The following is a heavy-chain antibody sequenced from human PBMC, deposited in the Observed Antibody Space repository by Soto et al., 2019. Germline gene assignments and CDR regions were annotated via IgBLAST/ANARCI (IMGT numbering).Heavy chain of an antibody. CDR2: IDPSDSYT. D-gene: IGHD3-22*01. CDR3: ARRSPDRLIYYYYGMDV. CDR1: GYSFTSYW. J-gene: IGHJ6*02. Sequence: GESLKISCKGSGYSFTSYWISWVRQMPGKGLEWMGRIDPSDSYTNYSPSFQGHVTISADKSISTAYLQWSSLKASDTAMYYCARRSPDRLIYYYYGMDVWSQGTTVTVSS. V-gene: IGHV5-10-1*01.